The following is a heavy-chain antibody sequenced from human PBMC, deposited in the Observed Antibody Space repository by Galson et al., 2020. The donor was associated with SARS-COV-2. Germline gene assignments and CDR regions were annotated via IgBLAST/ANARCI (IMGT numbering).Heavy chain of an antibody. Sequence: GESLKISCAASGFTFSSHGMHWVRQAPGKGLEWVAIVWSDGSYQYYVDSVKGRFIISRDNSKNTLYLQMTSLRAEDTAVYYCVRDGAEDYFRSGGYFDLWGRGTLVTGSS. CDR3: VRDGAEDYFRSGGYFDL. J-gene: IGHJ2*01. CDR2: VWSDGSYQ. V-gene: IGHV3-33*01. D-gene: IGHD3-16*01. CDR1: GFTFSSHG.